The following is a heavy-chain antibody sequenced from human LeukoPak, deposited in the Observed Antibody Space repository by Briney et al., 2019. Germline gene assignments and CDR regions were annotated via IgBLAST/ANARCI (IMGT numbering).Heavy chain of an antibody. CDR1: GGSFSGYY. D-gene: IGHD3-10*01. V-gene: IGHV4-34*01. Sequence: SETLSLTCAVYGGSFSGYYWSWIRQPPGKGLEWTGEINHSGSTNYNPSLKSRVTISVDTSKNQFSLKLSSVTAADTAVYYCARGRRKNTMVRGVITNWFDPWGQGTLVTVSS. J-gene: IGHJ5*02. CDR3: ARGRRKNTMVRGVITNWFDP. CDR2: INHSGST.